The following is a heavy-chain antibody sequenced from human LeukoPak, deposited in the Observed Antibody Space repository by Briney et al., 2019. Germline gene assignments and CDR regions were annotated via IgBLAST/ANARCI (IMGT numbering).Heavy chain of an antibody. D-gene: IGHD2-21*02. CDR1: RYNFTSYW. CDR2: IYPGDSDT. Sequence: GESLKISWKSSRYNFTSYWIGWVPQRPGKGLEWMGIIYPGDSDTRYSPSFQGKVTISDDKSISTAYLQWSSLKASDTAIYYCARRSGDYSAFGIWGQGTMVTVSS. J-gene: IGHJ3*02. V-gene: IGHV5-51*01. CDR3: ARRSGDYSAFGI.